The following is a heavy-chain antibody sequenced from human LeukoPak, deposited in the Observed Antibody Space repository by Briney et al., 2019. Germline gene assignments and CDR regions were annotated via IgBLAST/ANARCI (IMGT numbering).Heavy chain of an antibody. CDR2: IGIDSGNT. J-gene: IGHJ4*02. CDR3: ARDHNYAFDN. CDR1: GFPFIEYS. V-gene: IGHV3-48*01. Sequence: GGSLRLSCTASGFPFIEYSMNWVRQAPGNGLEWISYIGIDSGNTKYADSVRGRFTISADKAKNSLHLQMNSLRVEDTAVYYCARDHNYAFDNWGQGALVSVAS. D-gene: IGHD1-1*01.